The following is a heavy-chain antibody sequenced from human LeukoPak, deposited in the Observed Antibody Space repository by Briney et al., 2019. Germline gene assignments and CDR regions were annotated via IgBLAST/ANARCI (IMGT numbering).Heavy chain of an antibody. CDR3: ARLSRGWYPYYFDY. Sequence: NPSETLSLTCTVSGGSISSSSYYWGWIRQPPGKGLEWIGSIYYSGSTYYNPSLKSRVTISVDTSKNQFSLKLSSVTAADTAVYYCARLSRGWYPYYFDYWGQGTLVTVSS. CDR1: GGSISSSSYY. V-gene: IGHV4-39*01. D-gene: IGHD6-19*01. CDR2: IYYSGST. J-gene: IGHJ4*02.